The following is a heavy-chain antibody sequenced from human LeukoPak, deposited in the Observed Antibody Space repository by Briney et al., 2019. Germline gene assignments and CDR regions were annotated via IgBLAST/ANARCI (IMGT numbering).Heavy chain of an antibody. D-gene: IGHD3-10*01. CDR3: GRWGVNAGLDR. CDR2: ISPDGSDK. Sequence: GGSLRLSCAASGFTFGNTWMGWVRQAPGKGLEWVANISPDGSDKYYVDSVRGRFTISRDNAPNSVNLQMNSLRAEDSAVYYCGRWGVNAGLDRWGQGTLVSVAS. V-gene: IGHV3-7*01. J-gene: IGHJ5*02. CDR1: GFTFGNTW.